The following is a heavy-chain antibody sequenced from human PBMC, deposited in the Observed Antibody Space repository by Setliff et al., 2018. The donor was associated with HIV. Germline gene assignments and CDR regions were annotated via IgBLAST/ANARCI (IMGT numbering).Heavy chain of an antibody. CDR1: GGSISSSNW. CDR2: IYHSGST. CDR3: ARARGIAVDGYFDY. J-gene: IGHJ4*02. Sequence: TSETLSLTCAVSGGSISSSNWWSWVRQPPGKGLEWIGEIYHSGSTNYNPSLKSRVTISVDKSKNQFSLELRSVTAADTAVYYCARARGIAVDGYFDYWGQGTLVTVSS. V-gene: IGHV4-4*02. D-gene: IGHD6-19*01.